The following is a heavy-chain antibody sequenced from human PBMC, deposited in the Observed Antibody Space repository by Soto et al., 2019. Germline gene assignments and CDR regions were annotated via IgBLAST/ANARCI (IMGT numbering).Heavy chain of an antibody. CDR3: ARSQGSSTSLEIYYYYYYGMDV. D-gene: IGHD2-2*01. CDR1: GYTFTGYY. J-gene: IGHJ6*02. V-gene: IGHV1-8*02. CDR2: INPNSGNT. Sequence: GASVKVSCKASGYTFTGYYMHWVRQAPGQGLEWMGWINPNSGNTGYAQKFQGRVTMTRNTSISTAYMELSSLRSEDTAVYYCARSQGSSTSLEIYYYYYYGMDVWGQGTTVTVSS.